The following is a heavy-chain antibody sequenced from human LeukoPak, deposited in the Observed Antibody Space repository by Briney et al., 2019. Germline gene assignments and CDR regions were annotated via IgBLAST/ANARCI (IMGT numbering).Heavy chain of an antibody. CDR1: GYTFTGYY. J-gene: IGHJ4*02. Sequence: GASVKVSCKASGYTFTGYYMHWVRQAPGQGLEWMGWINPNSGGTNYAQKFQGRVTMTRDTSISTAYMELSRLRSDDTAVYYCARDHYCGSGILKPWGQGTLVTVSS. V-gene: IGHV1-2*02. CDR3: ARDHYCGSGILKP. CDR2: INPNSGGT. D-gene: IGHD3-10*01.